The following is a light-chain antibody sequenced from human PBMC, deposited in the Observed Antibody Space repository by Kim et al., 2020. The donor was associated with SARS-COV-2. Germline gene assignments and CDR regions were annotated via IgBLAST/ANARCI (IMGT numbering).Light chain of an antibody. CDR3: AAWDDSLSGS. J-gene: IGLJ2*01. V-gene: IGLV1-47*01. Sequence: QSVLTQPPSESGTPGQRVTISCSGSSSNIGSNYVYWYQQLPGTAPKLLIYRNNQRPSGVPDRFSGSKSGTSASLAISGLRSEDEAEYYCAAWDDSLSGSFGGGTKLTVL. CDR1: SSNIGSNY. CDR2: RNN.